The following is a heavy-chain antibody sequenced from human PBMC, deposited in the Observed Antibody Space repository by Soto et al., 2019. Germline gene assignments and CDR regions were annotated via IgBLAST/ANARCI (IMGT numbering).Heavy chain of an antibody. V-gene: IGHV4-31*03. J-gene: IGHJ6*03. Sequence: SETLSLTCSVSGDSISSSAYYWSWIRQCPGKGLEWIGYGFYTGSTYYNPSLKSRLFISVDTSNNQFSLNLSSVTAADTAIYYCASGPWTAVEAPYMDVWGKGTTVTVSS. CDR1: GDSISSSAYY. CDR3: ASGPWTAVEAPYMDV. CDR2: GFYTGST. D-gene: IGHD2-21*02.